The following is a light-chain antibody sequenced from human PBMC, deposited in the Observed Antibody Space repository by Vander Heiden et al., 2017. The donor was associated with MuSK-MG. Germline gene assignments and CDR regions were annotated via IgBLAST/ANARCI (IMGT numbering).Light chain of an antibody. J-gene: IGLJ2*01. Sequence: QSALTQPASVSGSPGQSITISCTGTSSDVGDYNYVSWYQQHPGKAPKLLIYGVSNRPSGVSHRFSGSKSGNTASLTISGLQAEDESDYYCSSYTTSSTLLVFGGGTKLTVL. CDR1: SSDVGDYNY. CDR3: SSYTTSSTLLV. V-gene: IGLV2-14*01. CDR2: GVS.